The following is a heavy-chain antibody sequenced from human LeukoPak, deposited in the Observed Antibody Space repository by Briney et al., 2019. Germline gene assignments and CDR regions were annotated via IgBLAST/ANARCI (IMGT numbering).Heavy chain of an antibody. D-gene: IGHD1-26*01. CDR1: GFTFSSYW. CDR2: INKDGGEK. V-gene: IGHV3-7*03. Sequence: GGFLRLSCAASGFTFSSYWMSWVRQAPGKGLEWVANINKDGGEKYYVDSVKGRFTISRDNAKNSLYLQMNSLRADDTAVYYCVKDSPPRYSGSPPAYWGQGTLVTVSS. J-gene: IGHJ4*02. CDR3: VKDSPPRYSGSPPAY.